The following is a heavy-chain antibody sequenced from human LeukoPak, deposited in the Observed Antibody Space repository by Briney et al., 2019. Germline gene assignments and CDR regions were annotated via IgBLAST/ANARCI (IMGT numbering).Heavy chain of an antibody. Sequence: PSETLSLTCTVSGGSISSYYWSWIRLPPGKGLEWIGYIYYSGSTNYNPSLRSRVTISVDTSKNQFSLKLSSVTAADTAVYYCARTGRVGYMDVWGKGTTVTVSS. CDR3: ARTGRVGYMDV. CDR2: IYYSGST. D-gene: IGHD3-10*01. CDR1: GGSISSYY. J-gene: IGHJ6*03. V-gene: IGHV4-59*01.